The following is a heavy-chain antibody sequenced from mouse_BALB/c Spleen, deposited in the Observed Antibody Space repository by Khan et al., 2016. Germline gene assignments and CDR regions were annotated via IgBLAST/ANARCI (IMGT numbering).Heavy chain of an antibody. CDR3: YYGSSYWYFDV. CDR1: GYSITSGY. CDR2: ISYSGST. Sequence: EVQLQESGPSLVKPSQTLSLTCSVTGYSITSGYWNWIRKFPGNRLEYMGYISYSGSTSYNQYLFRRISITRDTCKNRYYLLLNSVTTEDTATYYCYYGSSYWYFDVLGAGTTVTVSS. V-gene: IGHV3-8*02. J-gene: IGHJ1*01. D-gene: IGHD1-1*01.